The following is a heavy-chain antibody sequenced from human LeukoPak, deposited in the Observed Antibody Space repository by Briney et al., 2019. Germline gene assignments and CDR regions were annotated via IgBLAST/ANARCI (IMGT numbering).Heavy chain of an antibody. D-gene: IGHD3-16*02. CDR3: ARGEYDYVWGSYRYPAFDY. CDR1: GGSFSGYY. CDR2: INHSGST. Sequence: SETLSPTCAVYGGSFSGYYWSWIRQPPGKGLEWIGEINHSGSTNYNPSLKSRVTISVDTSKNQFSLKLSSVTAADTAVYYCARGEYDYVWGSYRYPAFDYWGQGTLVTVSS. V-gene: IGHV4-34*01. J-gene: IGHJ4*02.